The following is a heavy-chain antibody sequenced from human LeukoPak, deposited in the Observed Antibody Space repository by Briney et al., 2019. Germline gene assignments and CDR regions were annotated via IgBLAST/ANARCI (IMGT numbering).Heavy chain of an antibody. CDR3: ARSDSSGYYYVEHFDY. Sequence: ASVKVSCKASGYTFTSYDINWVRQATGQGLEWMGWMNPNSGNTGYAQKFQGRVTMTRNTSISTAYMELSSLRSEDTAVYYCARSDSSGYYYVEHFDYWGQGTLVTVSS. CDR2: MNPNSGNT. D-gene: IGHD3-22*01. J-gene: IGHJ4*02. CDR1: GYTFTSYD. V-gene: IGHV1-8*01.